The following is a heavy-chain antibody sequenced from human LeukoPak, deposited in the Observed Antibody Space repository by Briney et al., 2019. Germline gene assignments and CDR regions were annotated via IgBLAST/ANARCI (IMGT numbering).Heavy chain of an antibody. J-gene: IGHJ5*02. D-gene: IGHD6-6*01. CDR1: GFTFSSYW. Sequence: PGGSLRLSCAASGFTFSSYWMNWARQAPGKGLEWVASINHNGNVNYYVDSVKGRFTISRDNAKNSLYLQMSSLRAEDTALYYCVKASSSSPQYNWFDAWGQGTLVTVSS. V-gene: IGHV3-7*03. CDR2: INHNGNVN. CDR3: VKASSSSPQYNWFDA.